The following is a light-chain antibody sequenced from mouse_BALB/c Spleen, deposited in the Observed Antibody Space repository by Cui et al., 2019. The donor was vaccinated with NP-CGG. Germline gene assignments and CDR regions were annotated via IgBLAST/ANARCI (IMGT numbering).Light chain of an antibody. CDR2: GTN. J-gene: IGLJ1*01. CDR3: ALCYSNHWV. V-gene: IGLV1*01. Sequence: QAVVTQESALTTSPGETVTLTCRSSTGAVTTSNYANWVQEKPDHLFTGLIGGTNNRAPGVPARFSGALIGDKAALTITGALTEDEAIYFCALCYSNHWVFGGGTKLTVL. CDR1: TGAVTTSNY.